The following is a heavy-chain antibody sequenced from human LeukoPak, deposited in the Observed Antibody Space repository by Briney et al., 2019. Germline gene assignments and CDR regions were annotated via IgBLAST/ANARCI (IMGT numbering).Heavy chain of an antibody. CDR3: AYNRGSSGWPTQYYFDY. CDR2: MNPNSGGT. J-gene: IGHJ4*02. Sequence: GASVTLSFTSSGYTFTVYYMHWVRQAPGQGLEWMGWMNPNSGGTNYAQKFQGRVTMTRDTSISTAYMELSRLRSDDTAVYYCAYNRGSSGWPTQYYFDYWGQGTLVTVSS. V-gene: IGHV1-2*02. D-gene: IGHD6-19*01. CDR1: GYTFTVYY.